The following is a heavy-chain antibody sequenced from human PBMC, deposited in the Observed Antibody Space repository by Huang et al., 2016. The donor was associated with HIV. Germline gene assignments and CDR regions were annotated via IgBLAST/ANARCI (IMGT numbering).Heavy chain of an antibody. Sequence: QLQLQESGPGLVKPSETLSLTCTVSGGSICSSSYYWGWIRQPPGQGLEWIGTIYYSGTTHNTPSLKSRVTISVDTSKNQFSLKLSSVTAADTAVYYCARHWSYVDLWGGKLYWFDPWGQGTLVTVSS. CDR1: GGSICSSSYY. J-gene: IGHJ5*02. D-gene: IGHD3-3*01. CDR3: ARHWSYVDLWGGKLYWFDP. CDR2: IYYSGTT. V-gene: IGHV4-39*01.